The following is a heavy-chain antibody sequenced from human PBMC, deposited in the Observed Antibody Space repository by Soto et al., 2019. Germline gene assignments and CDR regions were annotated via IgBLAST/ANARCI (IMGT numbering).Heavy chain of an antibody. J-gene: IGHJ5*02. Sequence: SATLSFTGTVSGGSSSSGGDYWSWIRQPAGKGLEWIGRIYTSGSTNYNPSLKSRVTMSVDTSKNQFSLKLSSVTAADTAVYYCARDVGLARFDPWGQGTLVTVSS. CDR3: ARDVGLARFDP. V-gene: IGHV4-61*02. CDR1: GGSSSSGGDY. CDR2: IYTSGST. D-gene: IGHD1-26*01.